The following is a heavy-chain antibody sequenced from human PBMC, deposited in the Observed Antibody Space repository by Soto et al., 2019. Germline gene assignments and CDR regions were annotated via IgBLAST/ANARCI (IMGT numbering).Heavy chain of an antibody. V-gene: IGHV4-39*01. CDR3: ARLVEAAMFTDDAFDV. CDR1: GDSISSSRSY. CDR2: IYHSATT. J-gene: IGHJ3*01. Sequence: QVQLQESGPGLVRPSETLSLTCTVSGDSISSSRSYWGWIRQPPGKGLEWIGCIYHSATTSYNPSLKSRVTISGDTPKNQVSLRLTSVTAADTAVYYCARLVEAAMFTDDAFDVWGQGTRVTVSS. D-gene: IGHD5-18*01.